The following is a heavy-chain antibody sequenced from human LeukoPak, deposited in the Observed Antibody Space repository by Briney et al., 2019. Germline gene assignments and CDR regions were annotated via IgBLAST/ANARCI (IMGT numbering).Heavy chain of an antibody. D-gene: IGHD6-6*01. CDR2: IHPGDSGA. CDR3: ARLIPGYSSSGYWYFDL. V-gene: IGHV5-51*01. Sequence: GESLKISCQGAGYTFTSYLIAWGRQMPGKGLEGMGIIHPGDSGARYSPSFQGQVTVSFDKSINTAFLQWSSLNASDTAMYYCARLIPGYSSSGYWYFDLWGRGTLVTVSS. CDR1: GYTFTSYL. J-gene: IGHJ2*01.